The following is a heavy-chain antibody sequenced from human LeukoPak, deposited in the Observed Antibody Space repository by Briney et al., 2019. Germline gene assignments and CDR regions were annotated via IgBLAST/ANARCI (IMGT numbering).Heavy chain of an antibody. CDR2: ITGSGGVT. D-gene: IGHD4/OR15-4a*01. Sequence: PGGSLRLSCAASGFIFSTYAMSWVRQAPGKGLEWVSSITGSGGVTYYADSVKGRFTISRDNSKNALYLQLNSLRAEDTALYYCAKDYGTNPLDYWGRGTLVTVSS. CDR3: AKDYGTNPLDY. V-gene: IGHV3-23*01. CDR1: GFIFSTYA. J-gene: IGHJ4*02.